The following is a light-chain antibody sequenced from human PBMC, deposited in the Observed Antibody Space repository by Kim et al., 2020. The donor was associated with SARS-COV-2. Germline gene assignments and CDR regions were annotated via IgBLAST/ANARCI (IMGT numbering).Light chain of an antibody. Sequence: APGKQARLTGGVNKIVGKNVNWYQQKPGQAPVTVIHYDPDRPSGVPERFSGSNSGNTATLTITRVEAGDEADYYCQVWDSSSDHYVFGTGTKVTVL. CDR1: KIVGKN. J-gene: IGLJ1*01. CDR3: QVWDSSSDHYV. CDR2: YDP. V-gene: IGLV3-21*04.